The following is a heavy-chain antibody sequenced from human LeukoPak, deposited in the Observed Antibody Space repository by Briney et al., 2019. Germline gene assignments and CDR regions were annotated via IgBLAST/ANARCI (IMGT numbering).Heavy chain of an antibody. CDR1: GGTFTSYG. J-gene: IGHJ4*02. Sequence: GASVKVSCKASGGTFTSYGISWVRQAPGQGLEWMGWISAYNGNTNYAQKLQGRVTMTTDTSTSTAYMELRSLRSDDTAVYYCARATYYDFWSGYYGSYFDYWGQGTLVTVSS. D-gene: IGHD3-3*01. CDR3: ARATYYDFWSGYYGSYFDY. V-gene: IGHV1-18*01. CDR2: ISAYNGNT.